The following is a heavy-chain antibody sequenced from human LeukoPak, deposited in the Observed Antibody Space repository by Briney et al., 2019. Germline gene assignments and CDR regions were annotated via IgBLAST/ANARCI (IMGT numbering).Heavy chain of an antibody. CDR2: IWYDGSNK. J-gene: IGHJ4*02. V-gene: IGHV3-33*06. D-gene: IGHD6-13*01. CDR1: GFTFSSYG. Sequence: GRSLRLSCAASGFTFSSYGMHWVRQAPGKGLEWVAVIWYDGSNKYYADSVKGRFTISRDNSKNTLYLQMNSLRAEDTAVYSCAKCRGSSSWYAFDDWGQGALVTVSS. CDR3: AKCRGSSSWYAFDD.